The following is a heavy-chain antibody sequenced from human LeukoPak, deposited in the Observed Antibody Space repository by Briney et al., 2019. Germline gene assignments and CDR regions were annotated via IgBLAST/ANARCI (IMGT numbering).Heavy chain of an antibody. Sequence: GGSLRLSCAASGFIFSSYDMHWVRQTPGKGLEWVAGISYDGSNTYYADSVKGRFTISRDSSKNTLYLQMNSLRAEDTAVYYCSCLDAFDIWGQGTMVTVSS. J-gene: IGHJ3*02. CDR3: SCLDAFDI. CDR1: GFIFSSYD. CDR2: ISYDGSNT. V-gene: IGHV3-30*03. D-gene: IGHD2-2*01.